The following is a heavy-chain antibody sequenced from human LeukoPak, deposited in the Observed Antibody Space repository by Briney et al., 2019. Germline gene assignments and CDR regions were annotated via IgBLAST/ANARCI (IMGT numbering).Heavy chain of an antibody. CDR2: INPNSGGT. D-gene: IGHD2-15*01. V-gene: IGHV1-2*06. J-gene: IGHJ4*02. CDR1: GYTFTGYY. CDR3: ARDLGQDTLSDY. Sequence: GASVKVSCKASGYTFTGYYMHWVRQAPGQGLEWMGRINPNSGGTNYAQKLQGRVTMTRDTSISTAYMELSRLRPADTAVYYCARDLGQDTLSDYWGQGTLVTVSS.